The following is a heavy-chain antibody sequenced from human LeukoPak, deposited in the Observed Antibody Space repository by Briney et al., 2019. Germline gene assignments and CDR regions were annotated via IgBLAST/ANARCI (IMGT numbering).Heavy chain of an antibody. J-gene: IGHJ3*02. Sequence: SETLSLTCTVSGGSISSYYWGWIRQPPGKGLEWIGYIYYSGSTNYNPSLKSRVTISVDTSKNQFSLKLSSVTAADTAVYYCARHEMARWAFDIWGQGTMVTVSS. D-gene: IGHD5-24*01. V-gene: IGHV4-59*08. CDR1: GGSISSYY. CDR2: IYYSGST. CDR3: ARHEMARWAFDI.